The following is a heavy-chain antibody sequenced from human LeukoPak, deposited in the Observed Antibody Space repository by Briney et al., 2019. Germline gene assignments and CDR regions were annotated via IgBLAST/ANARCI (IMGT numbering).Heavy chain of an antibody. Sequence: PGGSLRLSCAASGFTFSSYWMSWVRQAPGKGLEWVVNIKQDGSEKYYVDSVKGRFTISRDNAKNSLYLQMNSLRAEDTAVYYCARGPYCGGDCYSNAFDIWGQGTMVTVSS. CDR2: IKQDGSEK. V-gene: IGHV3-7*01. CDR1: GFTFSSYW. J-gene: IGHJ3*02. D-gene: IGHD2-21*02. CDR3: ARGPYCGGDCYSNAFDI.